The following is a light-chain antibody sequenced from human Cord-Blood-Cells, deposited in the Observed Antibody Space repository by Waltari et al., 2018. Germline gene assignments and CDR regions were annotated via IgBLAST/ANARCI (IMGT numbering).Light chain of an antibody. J-gene: IGLJ1*01. CDR1: SRDVRGYHY. V-gene: IGLV2-8*01. CDR2: EVS. Sequence: QSALPPTPSPPRSPGPSVTISRTGTSRDVRGYHYDSWYQPHPGQAPKLMIYEVSKRPSGVPDRFSGSKSGNTASLTVSGLQAEDEADYYCSSYAGSNNYVFGTGTKVTVL. CDR3: SSYAGSNNYV.